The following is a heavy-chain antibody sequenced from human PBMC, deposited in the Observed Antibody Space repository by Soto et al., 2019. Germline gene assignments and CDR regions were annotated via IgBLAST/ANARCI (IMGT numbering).Heavy chain of an antibody. Sequence: ASVKVACKASGYTFTSYDINWVRLATGQGLEWMGWMNPNSGNTGYAQKFQGRVTMTRNTSISTAYMELSSLRSEDTAVYYCARGGRYSSSSGEGYYYGMDVWGQGTTDTVSS. V-gene: IGHV1-8*01. CDR1: GYTFTSYD. J-gene: IGHJ6*02. D-gene: IGHD6-6*01. CDR3: ARGGRYSSSSGEGYYYGMDV. CDR2: MNPNSGNT.